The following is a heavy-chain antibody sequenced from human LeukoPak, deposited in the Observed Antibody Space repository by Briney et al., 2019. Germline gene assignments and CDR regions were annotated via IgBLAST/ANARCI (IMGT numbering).Heavy chain of an antibody. Sequence: GGSLRLSCVASGFTFDDYAMHWVRQAPGKGLEWVSGISWNSGSIGYADSVKGRFTISRDNAKNSLYLQMNSLRAEDTAVYYCARVSSSWAYNYWGQGTLVTVSS. V-gene: IGHV3-9*01. D-gene: IGHD6-13*01. CDR2: ISWNSGSI. CDR3: ARVSSSWAYNY. J-gene: IGHJ4*02. CDR1: GFTFDDYA.